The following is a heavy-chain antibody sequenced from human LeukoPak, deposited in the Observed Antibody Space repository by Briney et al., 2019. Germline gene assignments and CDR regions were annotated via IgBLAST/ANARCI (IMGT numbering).Heavy chain of an antibody. CDR2: INPNSGGA. CDR3: ARGGDRGYDYCLDY. CDR1: GYTFTGYY. J-gene: IGHJ4*02. Sequence: ASVTVSCKASGYTFTGYYMHGLRQAPGRGLDWMGWINPNSGGANSAQEFQGRVTMTRATSISTAYMELSSLRSDDTAVYYCARGGDRGYDYCLDYWGQGTLVTVSS. V-gene: IGHV1-2*02. D-gene: IGHD5-12*01.